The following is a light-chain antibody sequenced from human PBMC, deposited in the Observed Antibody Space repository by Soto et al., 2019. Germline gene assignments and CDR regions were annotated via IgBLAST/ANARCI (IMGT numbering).Light chain of an antibody. V-gene: IGKV3-15*01. CDR2: GAS. CDR1: QSVSSN. Sequence: EIVMTQSPATLSVSPGERATLSCRASQSVSSNLAWYQQKPGQAPRLLIYGASTRATGIPARLSGSGSGTEFALPISSLQSEDFAVYYCQQYNNWPLWTFGQGTKVELK. J-gene: IGKJ1*01. CDR3: QQYNNWPLWT.